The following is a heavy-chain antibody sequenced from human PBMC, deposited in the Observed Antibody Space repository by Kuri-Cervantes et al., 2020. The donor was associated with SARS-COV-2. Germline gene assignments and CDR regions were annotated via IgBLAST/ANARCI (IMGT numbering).Heavy chain of an antibody. CDR2: ISGSGDNT. J-gene: IGHJ4*02. CDR1: GFSFSSYA. CDR3: AQDVSQLGRACRY. V-gene: IGHV3-23*01. D-gene: IGHD6-6*01. Sequence: GGSLRLSCAASGFSFSSYAMSWVRQAPGKGLEWVSAISGSGDNTYYADSVKGRFTISRDNSQNTVYLQMNNLRGEDTALYYCAQDVSQLGRACRYWGQGTLVTVSS.